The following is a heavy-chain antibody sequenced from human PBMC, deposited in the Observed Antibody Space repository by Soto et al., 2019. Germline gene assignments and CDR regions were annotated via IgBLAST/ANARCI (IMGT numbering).Heavy chain of an antibody. Sequence: WTWVRQRPGKGLEWIGFVHDRETADYNPSLKSRVSISVDTFTNKFSLRLSSVTAADSGVYYCARRKSLDVWGQGIPVIVSS. J-gene: IGHJ6*01. CDR2: VHDRETA. D-gene: IGHD3-10*01. V-gene: IGHV4-31*02. CDR3: ARRKSLDV.